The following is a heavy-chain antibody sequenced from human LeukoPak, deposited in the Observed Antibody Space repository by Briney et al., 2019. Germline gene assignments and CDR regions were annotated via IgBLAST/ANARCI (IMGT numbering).Heavy chain of an antibody. CDR2: VYYNGNT. CDR3: ARPPTIMVRGTGFEY. Sequence: SETLSLTCTVSGGSISSNAHYWGWIRQPPGKGLEWIGSVYYNGNTFYNPSLKSRVTVSVDTSKNQFSLKLSSVTAADTAVYYCARPPTIMVRGTGFEYWGQGTLVTVSS. D-gene: IGHD3-10*01. V-gene: IGHV4-39*01. CDR1: GGSISSNAHY. J-gene: IGHJ4*02.